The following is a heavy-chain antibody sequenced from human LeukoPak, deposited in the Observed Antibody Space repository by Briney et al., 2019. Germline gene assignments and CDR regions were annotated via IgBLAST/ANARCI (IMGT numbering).Heavy chain of an antibody. Sequence: QPGRSLRLSCAASGFTFSSYAMHWVRQAPGKGLEWVAVISYDGSNKYYADSVKGRFTISRDNAKNSLYLQMNSLRDEDTAVYYCARAAPYYYDSSGYSAFDSWGQGTMVTVSA. V-gene: IGHV3-30-3*01. CDR3: ARAAPYYYDSSGYSAFDS. CDR2: ISYDGSNK. CDR1: GFTFSSYA. J-gene: IGHJ3*02. D-gene: IGHD3-22*01.